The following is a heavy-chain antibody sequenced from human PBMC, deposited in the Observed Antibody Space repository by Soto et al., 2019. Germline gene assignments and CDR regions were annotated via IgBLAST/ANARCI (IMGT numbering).Heavy chain of an antibody. CDR3: ARGGTAIDY. J-gene: IGHJ4*02. CDR1: GYTFTNFG. CDR2: ISAYNGHT. D-gene: IGHD2-21*02. V-gene: IGHV1-18*01. Sequence: QVQLVQSGAEVKKPGASVKVSCKTSGYTFTNFGLSWVRQAPGQGLEWMGWISAYNGHTNYAQNFQGRVTMTTDTSTSTAYMALRSLRVHDTAVYYCARGGTAIDYWGQGTVVTVSS.